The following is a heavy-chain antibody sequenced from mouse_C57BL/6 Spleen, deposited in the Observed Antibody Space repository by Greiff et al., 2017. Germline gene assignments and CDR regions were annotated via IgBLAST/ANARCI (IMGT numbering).Heavy chain of an antibody. CDR3: AREDYGSIHLYFDV. D-gene: IGHD1-1*01. Sequence: QVQLQQSGAELVRPGASVKLSCKASGYTFTDYYINWVKQRPGQGLEWIARIYPGSGNTYYNEKFKGKATLTAEKSSSTAYMQLSSLTSEDSAVYFCAREDYGSIHLYFDVWGTGTTVTVSS. CDR2: IYPGSGNT. V-gene: IGHV1-76*01. CDR1: GYTFTDYY. J-gene: IGHJ1*03.